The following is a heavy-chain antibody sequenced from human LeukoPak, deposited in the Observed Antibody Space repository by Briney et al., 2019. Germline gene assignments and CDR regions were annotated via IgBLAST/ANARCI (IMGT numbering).Heavy chain of an antibody. CDR3: ARVPTTADD. J-gene: IGHJ4*02. CDR1: GFTFSSYA. V-gene: IGHV3-30-3*01. CDR2: ISYDGSNK. D-gene: IGHD4-11*01. Sequence: GGSLRLSCAASGFTFSSYAMHWVRQAPGKGLEWVAVISYDGSNKYYADSVKGRFTISRDNSKNTLYLQMNSLTAEDTAVYYCARVPTTADDWGQGTLVTVSS.